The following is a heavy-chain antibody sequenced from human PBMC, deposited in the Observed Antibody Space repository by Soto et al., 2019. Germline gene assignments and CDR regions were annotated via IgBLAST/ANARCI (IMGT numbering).Heavy chain of an antibody. CDR1: GYTFTSYG. CDR3: ARLPGPTAMVKYFDS. V-gene: IGHV1-18*01. CDR2: ISAYNGNT. D-gene: IGHD5-18*01. Sequence: QVQLVQSGAEVKKPGASVKVSCKASGYTFTSYGISWVRQAPGQGLEWMGWISAYNGNTNYAQKHHGRVTMTTDTSTNTAYMALRSLRSDDTAVYYCARLPGPTAMVKYFDSWGQGTLVPVSS. J-gene: IGHJ4*02.